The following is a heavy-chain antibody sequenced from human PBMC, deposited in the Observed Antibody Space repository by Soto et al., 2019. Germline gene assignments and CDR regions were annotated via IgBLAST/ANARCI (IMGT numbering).Heavy chain of an antibody. CDR2: INAANGDT. Sequence: XSVNVSCKASVYTFTSYGIHWVRQAPGQRLEWMGWINAANGDTKYSPKFQGRVTITRDTSASTAYMELSSLRSEDTAVYYCVRRHVSATGIDWFDHWGQGTLVTVSS. J-gene: IGHJ5*02. CDR3: VRRHVSATGIDWFDH. D-gene: IGHD6-13*01. V-gene: IGHV1-3*01. CDR1: VYTFTSYG.